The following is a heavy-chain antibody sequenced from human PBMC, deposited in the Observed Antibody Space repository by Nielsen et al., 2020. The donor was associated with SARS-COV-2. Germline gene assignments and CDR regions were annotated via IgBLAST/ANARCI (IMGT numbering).Heavy chain of an antibody. V-gene: IGHV1-69*06. Sequence: SVKVSCKASGYTFTSYGISWVRQAPGQGLEWMGGIIPIFGTANYAQKFQGRVTITADKSTSTAYMELSSLRSEDTAVYYCARGRRDGYNPFDYWGQGTLVTVSS. D-gene: IGHD5-24*01. CDR1: GYTFTSYG. CDR3: ARGRRDGYNPFDY. CDR2: IIPIFGTA. J-gene: IGHJ4*02.